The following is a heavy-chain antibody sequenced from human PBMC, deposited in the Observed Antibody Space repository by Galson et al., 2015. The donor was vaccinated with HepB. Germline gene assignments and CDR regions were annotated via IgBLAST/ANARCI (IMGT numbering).Heavy chain of an antibody. CDR1: GGSISSSSYY. Sequence: ETLSLTCTVSGGSISSSSYYWGWIRQPPGKGLEWIGSIYYSGSTYYNPSLKSRVTISVDTSKNQFSLKLSSVTAADTAVYYCARPSPDYGDYYFDYWGQGTLVTVSS. J-gene: IGHJ4*02. V-gene: IGHV4-39*01. D-gene: IGHD4-17*01. CDR2: IYYSGST. CDR3: ARPSPDYGDYYFDY.